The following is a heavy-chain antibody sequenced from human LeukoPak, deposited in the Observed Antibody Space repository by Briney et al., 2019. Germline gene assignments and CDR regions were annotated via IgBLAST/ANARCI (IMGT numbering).Heavy chain of an antibody. CDR3: ARVKVLPRGPSDWNSNWFDP. D-gene: IGHD1-7*01. V-gene: IGHV3-69-1*01. CDR1: GFTFNNYN. Sequence: NPGGSLRLSCAASGFTFNNYNMNWVRQAPGKGLEWVSYISSSSTIYYADSVKGRFTISRDNAKNSLYLQMNSLRAEDTAVYYCARVKVLPRGPSDWNSNWFDPWGQGTLVTVSS. J-gene: IGHJ5*02. CDR2: ISSSSTI.